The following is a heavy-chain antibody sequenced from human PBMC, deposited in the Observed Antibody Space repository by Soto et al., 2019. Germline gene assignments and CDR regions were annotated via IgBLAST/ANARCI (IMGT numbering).Heavy chain of an antibody. CDR3: AKDPLNYGGNLHYYYYYGMDV. V-gene: IGHV3-21*04. Sequence: GGSLRLSYAASGFTFSSHSMNWVRQAPGKGLEWVSSISSSSSYIYYADSVKGRSTISRDNSKNTLYLQMNSLRAEDTAVYYCAKDPLNYGGNLHYYYYYGMDVWGQGTTVTVSS. D-gene: IGHD4-17*01. CDR1: GFTFSSHS. J-gene: IGHJ6*02. CDR2: ISSSSSYI.